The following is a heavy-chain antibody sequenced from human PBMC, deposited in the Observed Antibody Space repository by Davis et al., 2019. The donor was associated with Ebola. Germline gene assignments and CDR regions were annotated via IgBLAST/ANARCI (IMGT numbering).Heavy chain of an antibody. V-gene: IGHV3-73*01. D-gene: IGHD6-6*01. CDR1: GFTFSGSA. Sequence: PGGSLRPSCAASGFTFSGSAMHWVRQASGKGLEWVGRIRSKANSYATAYAASVKGRFTISRDDSKNTAYLQMNSLKTEDTAVYYCTGSSSGVDYWGQGTLVTVSS. CDR2: IRSKANSYAT. CDR3: TGSSSGVDY. J-gene: IGHJ4*02.